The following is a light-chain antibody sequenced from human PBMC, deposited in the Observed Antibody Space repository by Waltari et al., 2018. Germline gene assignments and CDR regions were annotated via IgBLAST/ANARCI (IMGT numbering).Light chain of an antibody. Sequence: QSVLTQPPSVSAAPGQKVTVSCSGTTSNIGNYYVSWYQHLPGTAPKLLIFETSQRPSGIPVRFSCSKSGTSATLGITGLQTGDDADYYCGTWDSSLDSYVFGSGSKVTVL. CDR1: TSNIGNYY. V-gene: IGLV1-51*01. J-gene: IGLJ1*01. CDR3: GTWDSSLDSYV. CDR2: ETS.